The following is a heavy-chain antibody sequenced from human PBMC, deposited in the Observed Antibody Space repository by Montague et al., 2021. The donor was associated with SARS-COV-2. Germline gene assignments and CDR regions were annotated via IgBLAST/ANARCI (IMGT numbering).Heavy chain of an antibody. D-gene: IGHD3-22*01. Sequence: SETLSLTCTVSGGSISSSSYYWGWIRQPPGKGLEWIGSIYYSGSTYYNPSLKSRVTISVDTSKNQFSLKLSSVTAADTAVYYCARQEYYYDNSGYGRMDWFDPWGQGTLVTVSS. CDR2: IYYSGST. J-gene: IGHJ5*02. CDR1: GGSISSSSYY. V-gene: IGHV4-39*01. CDR3: ARQEYYYDNSGYGRMDWFDP.